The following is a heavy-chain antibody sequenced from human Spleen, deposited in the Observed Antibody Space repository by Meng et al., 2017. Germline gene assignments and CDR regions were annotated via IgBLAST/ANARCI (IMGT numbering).Heavy chain of an antibody. D-gene: IGHD3-16*02. CDR3: ARVKVPYDYVWGSYRWPFDY. V-gene: IGHV4-34*01. CDR2: INHSGST. CDR1: GGSFSGYY. Sequence: QVQLRSGGAGRLKPPEPLPLACAVYGGSFSGYYWSWIRQPPGKGLEWIGEINHSGSTNYNPSLKSRVTISVDTSKNQFSLKLSSVTAADTAVYYCARVKVPYDYVWGSYRWPFDYWGQGTLVTVSS. J-gene: IGHJ4*02.